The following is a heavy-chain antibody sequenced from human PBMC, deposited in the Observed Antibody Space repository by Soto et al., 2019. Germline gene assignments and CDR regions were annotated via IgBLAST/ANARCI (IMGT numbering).Heavy chain of an antibody. Sequence: SETLSPTCAVYGESFIVYYWSWIRQPPGKGLEWIGEINHSGSTNYNPSLKSRVTMSVDTSKNQFSLKLSSVTAADTAMYYCAGNIVATISSFDYWGQGTLVTVSS. V-gene: IGHV4-34*01. D-gene: IGHD5-12*01. CDR1: GESFIVYY. J-gene: IGHJ4*02. CDR2: INHSGST. CDR3: AGNIVATISSFDY.